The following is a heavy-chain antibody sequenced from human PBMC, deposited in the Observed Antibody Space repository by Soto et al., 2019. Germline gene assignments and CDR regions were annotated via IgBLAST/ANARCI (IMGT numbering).Heavy chain of an antibody. D-gene: IGHD2-21*02. CDR2: ISGSGGST. V-gene: IGHV3-23*01. CDR3: ARQMADEVTSQFDY. CDR1: GFTFSSYA. Sequence: GGSLRLSCAASGFTFSSYAMSWVRQAPGKGLEWVSAISGSGGSTYYADSVKGRFTISRDNSKNTLYLQMNSLRAEDTAVYYCARQMADEVTSQFDYWGQGTPVTVSS. J-gene: IGHJ4*02.